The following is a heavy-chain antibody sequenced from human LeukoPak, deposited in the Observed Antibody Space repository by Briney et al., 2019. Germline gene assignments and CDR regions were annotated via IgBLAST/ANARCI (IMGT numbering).Heavy chain of an antibody. CDR3: ARVTTVTTSD. J-gene: IGHJ4*02. CDR1: GGSFSTYY. Sequence: SETLSLTCADYGGSFSTYYWSWIRQPPGKGLEWIGEINHRGSTNYNPSLKSRVTISVDTSKNQFSLKLSSVTAADTAVYYCARVTTVTTSDWGQGTLVTVSS. D-gene: IGHD4-17*01. CDR2: INHRGST. V-gene: IGHV4-34*01.